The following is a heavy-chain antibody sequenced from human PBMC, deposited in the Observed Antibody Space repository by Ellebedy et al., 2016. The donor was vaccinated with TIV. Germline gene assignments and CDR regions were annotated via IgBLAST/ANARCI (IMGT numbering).Heavy chain of an antibody. CDR2: ISWNCGSI. D-gene: IGHD1-26*01. V-gene: IGHV3-9*01. CDR1: GFTIGDYA. Sequence: GGSLRLSXAASGFTIGDYAMHWVRRAPGKGLEWVSGISWNCGSIAYADSVKGRFTISRDNAKNSLYLQMNSLRAEDTALYYCAKDNQWELRYGYFDTWGRGTLVTVSS. J-gene: IGHJ2*01. CDR3: AKDNQWELRYGYFDT.